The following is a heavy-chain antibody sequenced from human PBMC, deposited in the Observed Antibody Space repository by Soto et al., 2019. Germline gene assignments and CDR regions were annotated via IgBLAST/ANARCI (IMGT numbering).Heavy chain of an antibody. V-gene: IGHV3-33*01. D-gene: IGHD3-16*02. CDR2: IWYDGSNK. CDR1: GFTFISYG. Sequence: QVQLVESGGGVVQPGRSLRLSCAASGFTFISYGMHWVRQAPGKGLEWVAVIWYDGSNKYYADSVNGRFTISRHNSKNTPYGQMNSLRADDTAVDYCASERPPLSYYVYICGSYRHRQSDYCGQGTLVT. CDR3: ASERPPLSYYVYICGSYRHRQSDY. J-gene: IGHJ4*02.